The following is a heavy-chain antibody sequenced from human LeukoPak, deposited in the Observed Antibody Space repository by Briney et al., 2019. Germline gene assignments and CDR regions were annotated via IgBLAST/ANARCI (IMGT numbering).Heavy chain of an antibody. Sequence: PGGSLRLSCAASGFTLTGNAMSWLRQAPGRGLEWVSGVGGDERKHYADSVRGRFTISRDNSMNTVHLQMNSLRVEDTAVYYCAKDLSWWAAADYWGQGALVTVSS. CDR3: AKDLSWWAAADY. V-gene: IGHV3-23*01. J-gene: IGHJ4*02. CDR1: GFTLTGNA. D-gene: IGHD2-15*01. CDR2: VGGDERK.